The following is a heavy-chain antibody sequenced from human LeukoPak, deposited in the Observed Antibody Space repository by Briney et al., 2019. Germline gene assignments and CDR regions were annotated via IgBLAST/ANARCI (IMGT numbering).Heavy chain of an antibody. CDR3: AKGNWRYFDY. CDR1: GFTVSTNY. CDR2: IYAGGST. D-gene: IGHD1-1*01. Sequence: GGSLRLSCAASGFTVSTNYMSWVRQAPGKGLEWVSLIYAGGSTYYADSVKGRFTISRDNSKNTLYLQMNSLGADDTAVYYCAKGNWRYFDYWGQGTLVTVSS. V-gene: IGHV3-53*01. J-gene: IGHJ4*02.